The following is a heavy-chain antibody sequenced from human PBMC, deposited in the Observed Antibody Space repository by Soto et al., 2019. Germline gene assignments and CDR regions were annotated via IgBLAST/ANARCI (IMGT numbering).Heavy chain of an antibody. CDR1: GYTFTSYG. J-gene: IGHJ5*02. V-gene: IGHV1-18*01. Sequence: ASVKVSCKASGYTFTSYGISWVRQAPGQGLEWMGRISAYNGNTNYAQKLQGRVTMTTDTSTSTAYMELSSLRSEDTAVYYCASEGRYCSSTSCYFWFDPWGQGTLVTVSS. CDR2: ISAYNGNT. CDR3: ASEGRYCSSTSCYFWFDP. D-gene: IGHD2-2*01.